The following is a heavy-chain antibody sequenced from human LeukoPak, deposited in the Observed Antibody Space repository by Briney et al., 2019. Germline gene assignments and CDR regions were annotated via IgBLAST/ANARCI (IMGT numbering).Heavy chain of an antibody. D-gene: IGHD5-18*01. Sequence: GASVKVSCKASGYTFTGYYMHWVRQAPGQGLEWMGWINPNSGGTNYAQKFQGRVTMIRDTSISTAYMELSRLRSDDTAVYYCARGSGGYSYGEYYFDYWGQGTLVTDSS. J-gene: IGHJ4*02. CDR2: INPNSGGT. V-gene: IGHV1-2*02. CDR3: ARGSGGYSYGEYYFDY. CDR1: GYTFTGYY.